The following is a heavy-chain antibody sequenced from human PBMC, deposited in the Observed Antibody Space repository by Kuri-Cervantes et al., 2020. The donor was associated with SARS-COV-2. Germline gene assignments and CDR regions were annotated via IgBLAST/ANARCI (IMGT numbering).Heavy chain of an antibody. J-gene: IGHJ6*03. V-gene: IGHV1-69*10. CDR2: IIPVIGIA. CDR3: ARESLGSGTLSGFYYMDV. Sequence: SVKVSCKASGDTFSSYAISWVRQAPGQGLEWMGGIIPVIGIANYSQKFQGRVTITADASTSTAYMELSSLRSEDTAVFYCARESLGSGTLSGFYYMDVWGKGTTVTVSS. D-gene: IGHD3-10*01. CDR1: GDTFSSYA.